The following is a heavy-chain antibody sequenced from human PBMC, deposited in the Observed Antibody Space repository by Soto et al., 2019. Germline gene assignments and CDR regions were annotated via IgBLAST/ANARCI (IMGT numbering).Heavy chain of an antibody. CDR1: GCTFSSYA. V-gene: IGHV1-69*13. D-gene: IGHD5-18*01. Sequence: ASVKVSCKASGCTFSSYAISWVRQAPGQGLEWMGGIIPIFGTANYAQKFQGRVTITADESTSTAYMELSSLRSEDTAVYYCARGIKLWSYRAHFEYWGQGTLVSVSS. CDR3: ARGIKLWSYRAHFEY. J-gene: IGHJ4*02. CDR2: IIPIFGTA.